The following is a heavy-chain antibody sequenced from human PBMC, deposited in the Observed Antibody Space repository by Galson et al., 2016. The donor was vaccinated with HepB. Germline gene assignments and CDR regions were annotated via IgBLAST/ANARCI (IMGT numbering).Heavy chain of an antibody. Sequence: SETLSLTCAVSGGSLSTRNWWSWIRQTPGKGLEWIGEIYHTGTTNYNPSLKSRITMSLDKSKNQFSLKLNSVTAADTAGYYCASLGYCSGGDCYSVDWGQGTMVTVSS. CDR2: IYHTGTT. J-gene: IGHJ4*02. CDR1: GGSLSTRNW. CDR3: ASLGYCSGGDCYSVD. D-gene: IGHD2-15*01. V-gene: IGHV4-4*02.